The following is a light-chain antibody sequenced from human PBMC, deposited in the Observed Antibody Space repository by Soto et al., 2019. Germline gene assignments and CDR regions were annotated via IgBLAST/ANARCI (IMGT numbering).Light chain of an antibody. CDR2: DVS. Sequence: QSALTQPASVSGSPGQSITISCTGTSSDVGGYNYVSWYQQHPGKAPKLMIYDVSNRPSGVSNRFSGSKSGNTASLTISGLQAEDEAYYYCSSYTGSSFYVFGTGTKVTVL. CDR3: SSYTGSSFYV. V-gene: IGLV2-14*01. CDR1: SSDVGGYNY. J-gene: IGLJ1*01.